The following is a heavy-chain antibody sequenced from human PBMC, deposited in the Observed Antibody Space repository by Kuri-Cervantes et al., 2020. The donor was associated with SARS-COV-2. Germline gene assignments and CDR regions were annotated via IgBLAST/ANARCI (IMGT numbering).Heavy chain of an antibody. Sequence: LSLTCAASGFTFSSYAMSRVRQAPGKGLEWVAVISYDGSTKYYADSVKGRFTISRDNSQNTLYLHMKSLRSEDTAMYYCAKDRVGVQDFWGQGTLVTVSS. D-gene: IGHD2-21*01. CDR2: ISYDGSTK. CDR3: AKDRVGVQDF. J-gene: IGHJ4*02. CDR1: GFTFSSYA. V-gene: IGHV3-30-3*01.